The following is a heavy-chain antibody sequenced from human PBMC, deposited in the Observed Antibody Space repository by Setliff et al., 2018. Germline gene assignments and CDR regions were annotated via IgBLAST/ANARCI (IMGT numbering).Heavy chain of an antibody. J-gene: IGHJ4*02. CDR3: AKYYSDNSGPRGAFDY. D-gene: IGHD3-22*01. Sequence: GGSLRLSCTASGFILRNYGIHWVRQAPGKGLEWVAVFWADGNRRFYADSVQGRFTISRDNAKNSLYLQMNSLRAEDTAVYYCAKYYSDNSGPRGAFDYWGQGTLVTV. CDR2: FWADGNRR. V-gene: IGHV3-33*03. CDR1: GFILRNYG.